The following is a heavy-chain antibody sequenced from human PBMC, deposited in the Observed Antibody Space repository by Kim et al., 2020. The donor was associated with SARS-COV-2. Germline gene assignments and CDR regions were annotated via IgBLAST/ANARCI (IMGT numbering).Heavy chain of an antibody. J-gene: IGHJ4*02. CDR3: VNAAGRYYLVGFDY. Sequence: SETLSLTCTVSGASVTRGTYYWAWIRQTPGKGLEWIGSIYYNGKTYYSPSLKSRITIGMDTSKNQFSLKMSSVTAADTSVYYCVNAAGRYYLVGFDYWGQGTRVTVSS. CDR2: IYYNGKT. V-gene: IGHV4-39*01. D-gene: IGHD3-10*01. CDR1: GASVTRGTYY.